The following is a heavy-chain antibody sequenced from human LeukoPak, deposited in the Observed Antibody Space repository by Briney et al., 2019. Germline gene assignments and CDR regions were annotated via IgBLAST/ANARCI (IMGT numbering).Heavy chain of an antibody. CDR2: IKQDGSEK. CDR1: GFTFSSYW. D-gene: IGHD1-26*01. Sequence: GGSLRLSCAASGFTFSSYWMSWVRQAPGKGLEWVANIKQDGSEKYYVDSVKGRFTISRDNAKNSLYLQMNSLRAEDTAVYYCARDSRGFRVAATSGWGQGTLVTVSS. J-gene: IGHJ4*02. V-gene: IGHV3-7*01. CDR3: ARDSRGFRVAATSG.